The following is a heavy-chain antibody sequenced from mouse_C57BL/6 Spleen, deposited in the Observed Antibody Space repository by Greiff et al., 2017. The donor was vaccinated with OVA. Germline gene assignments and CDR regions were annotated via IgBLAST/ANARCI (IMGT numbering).Heavy chain of an antibody. CDR3: ARWRYDLYYYAMYD. D-gene: IGHD2-3*01. CDR1: GYTFTSYG. Sequence: QVQLKESGAELARPGASVKLSCTASGYTFTSYGISWVKQRTGQGLEWIGEIYTRSGNTYYNEKFKGKATLTADKSSITAYMELRSLTSEYSAVYFCARWRYDLYYYAMYDWGQGTSVTVSS. J-gene: IGHJ4*01. V-gene: IGHV1-81*01. CDR2: IYTRSGNT.